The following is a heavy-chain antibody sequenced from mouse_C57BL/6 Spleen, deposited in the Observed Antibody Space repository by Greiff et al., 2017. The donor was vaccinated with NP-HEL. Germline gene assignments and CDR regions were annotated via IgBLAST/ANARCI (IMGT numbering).Heavy chain of an antibody. CDR2: IYPGDGDT. CDR3: ARGMQLLFDY. CDR1: GYAFSSYW. J-gene: IGHJ2*01. D-gene: IGHD3-1*01. Sequence: QVQLQQSGAELVKPGASVKISCTASGYAFSSYWMHWVKQRPGQGLEWIGQIYPGDGDTNYNGKFKGKATLTADKSSSTAYMQLSSLTSEDSAVYICARGMQLLFDYWGQGTTLTVSS. V-gene: IGHV1-80*01.